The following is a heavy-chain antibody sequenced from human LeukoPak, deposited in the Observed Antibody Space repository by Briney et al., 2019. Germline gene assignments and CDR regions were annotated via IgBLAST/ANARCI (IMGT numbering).Heavy chain of an antibody. CDR1: GFTVSSNY. J-gene: IGHJ6*02. CDR3: ARDRPAGAYCGGDCLYYGMDV. CDR2: IYSGGST. V-gene: IGHV3-66*01. Sequence: GGSLRLSCAASGFTVSSNYMSWVRQAPGKGLEWVSVIYSGGSTYYADSVKGRFTISGDNSKNTLYLQMNSLRAEDTAVYYCARDRPAGAYCGGDCLYYGMDVWGQGTTVTVSS. D-gene: IGHD2-21*02.